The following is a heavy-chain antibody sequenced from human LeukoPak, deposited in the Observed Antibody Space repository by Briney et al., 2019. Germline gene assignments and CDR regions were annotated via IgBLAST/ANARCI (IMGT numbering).Heavy chain of an antibody. CDR2: ISSSGSTI. CDR1: GFTFSDYY. D-gene: IGHD5-18*01. V-gene: IGHV3-11*01. CDR3: AKGYTAMDYYFDY. Sequence: PGGSLRLSCAASGFTFSDYYMSWIRQAPGKGLEWVSYISSSGSTIYYADSVKGRFTISRDNAKNSLYLQMNSLRAEDTAVYYCAKGYTAMDYYFDYWGQGTLVTVSS. J-gene: IGHJ4*02.